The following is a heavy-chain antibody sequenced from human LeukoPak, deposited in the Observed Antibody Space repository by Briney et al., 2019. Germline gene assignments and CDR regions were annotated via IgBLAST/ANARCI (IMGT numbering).Heavy chain of an antibody. J-gene: IGHJ4*02. D-gene: IGHD5-18*01. Sequence: PSETLSLTCAVYGGSFSGYYWSWIRQPPGKGLEWIGEINHSGSTNYNPSLKSRVTISVDTSKNQFSLKLSSVTAADTAVYYCARDPALGTAMALYYFDYWGQGTLVTVSS. V-gene: IGHV4-34*01. CDR3: ARDPALGTAMALYYFDY. CDR2: INHSGST. CDR1: GGSFSGYY.